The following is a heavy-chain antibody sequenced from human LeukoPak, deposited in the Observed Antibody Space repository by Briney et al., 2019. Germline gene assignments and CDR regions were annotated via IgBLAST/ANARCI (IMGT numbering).Heavy chain of an antibody. J-gene: IGHJ6*03. Sequence: SETLSLTCAVYGGSFSGYYWSWIRQPPGKGLEWIGEINHSGSTNYNPSLKSRVTISVDTSKNQFSLKLSSVTAADTAVYYCARDRITMVRGATHRADYYYYYMDVWGKGTTVTISS. D-gene: IGHD3-10*01. V-gene: IGHV4-34*01. CDR1: GGSFSGYY. CDR2: INHSGST. CDR3: ARDRITMVRGATHRADYYYYYMDV.